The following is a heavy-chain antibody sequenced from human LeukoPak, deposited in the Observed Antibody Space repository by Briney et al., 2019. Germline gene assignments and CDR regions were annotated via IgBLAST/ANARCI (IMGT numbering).Heavy chain of an antibody. D-gene: IGHD6-13*01. CDR3: ARGVYIAAAQYAY. CDR1: GAYISRGTYY. Sequence: PSETLSLTCTVSGAYISRGTYYWSWIRQPPGKGLEWIGYIYYSGTTNYNPSLESRVTISVDTSKNQFSLKLSSVTAADTAVYYCARGVYIAAAQYAYWGQGTLVTVSS. J-gene: IGHJ4*02. CDR2: IYYSGTT. V-gene: IGHV4-61*01.